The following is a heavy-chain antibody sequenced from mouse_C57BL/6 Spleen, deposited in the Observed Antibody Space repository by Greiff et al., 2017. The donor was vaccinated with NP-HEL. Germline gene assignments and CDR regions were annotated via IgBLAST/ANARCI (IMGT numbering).Heavy chain of an antibody. J-gene: IGHJ2*01. D-gene: IGHD1-1*01. V-gene: IGHV1-74*01. CDR2: IHPSDSDT. CDR1: GYTFTSYW. CDR3: AIMSRSYVFDY. Sequence: QVQLKQPGAELVKPGASVKVSCKASGYTFTSYWMHWVKQRPGQGLEWIGRIHPSDSDTNYNQKFKGKATLTVDKSSSTAYMQLRSLTSEDSAVYYCAIMSRSYVFDYWGQGTTLTVSS.